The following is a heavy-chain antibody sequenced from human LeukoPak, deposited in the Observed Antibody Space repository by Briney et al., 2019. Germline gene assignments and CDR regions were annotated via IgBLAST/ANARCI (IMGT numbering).Heavy chain of an antibody. CDR1: GGSIRSSYYY. Sequence: SETLSLTCTVSGGSIRSSYYYWGWIRQPPGKGLEWIGSIYDSGSTYYTPSLKSRVPISVDTSKNQFSLKLNSVTAADTAVYYCARTLSDSSGWGYFDLWGRGTLVTVSS. D-gene: IGHD3-22*01. CDR2: IYDSGST. J-gene: IGHJ2*01. CDR3: ARTLSDSSGWGYFDL. V-gene: IGHV4-39*01.